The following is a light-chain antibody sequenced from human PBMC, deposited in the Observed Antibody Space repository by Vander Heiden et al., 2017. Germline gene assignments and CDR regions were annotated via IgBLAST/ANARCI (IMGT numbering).Light chain of an antibody. CDR3: SSSTSNSTLV. CDR1: SSDVGGYNY. V-gene: IGLV2-14*03. J-gene: IGLJ2*01. CDR2: DVS. Sequence: QSALTQPASVSGSPGQSITISCTGTSSDVGGYNYVFWYQQHPGKAPKLMMYDVSYRPSGVSNRFSGSKSGNTASLTISGLQAQDEADYYCSSSTSNSTLVFGGGTKMTVL.